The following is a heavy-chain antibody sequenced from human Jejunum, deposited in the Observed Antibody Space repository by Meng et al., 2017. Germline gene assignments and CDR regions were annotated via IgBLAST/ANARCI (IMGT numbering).Heavy chain of an antibody. CDR3: SIAYCDSDCGDY. V-gene: IGHV4-34*01. J-gene: IGHJ4*02. Sequence: QVQLQQWGAGLLKPSETLSLTCAVHGESFSGYYWSWIRQPPGKGLEWMGGIDDSGTTDYNPSLKSRVTMSVTTSKKQFSLKLSSVNAADTALYYCSIAYCDSDCGDYWGQGILVTVSS. CDR2: IDDSGTT. CDR1: GESFSGYY. D-gene: IGHD2-21*02.